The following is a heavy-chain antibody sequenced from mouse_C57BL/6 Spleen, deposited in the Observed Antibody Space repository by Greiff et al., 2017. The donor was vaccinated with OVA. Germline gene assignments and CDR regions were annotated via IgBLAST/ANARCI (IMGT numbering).Heavy chain of an antibody. D-gene: IGHD1-1*01. Sequence: QVQLQQSGPELVKPGASVKISCKASGYAFSSSWMNWVKQRPGKGLEWIGRIYPGDGDTNYNGKFKGKATLTADKSSSTAYMQLSSLTSEDSAVYYGERKYGSSHWYFDVWGTGTTVTVSS. CDR3: ERKYGSSHWYFDV. J-gene: IGHJ1*03. CDR2: IYPGDGDT. CDR1: GYAFSSSW. V-gene: IGHV1-82*01.